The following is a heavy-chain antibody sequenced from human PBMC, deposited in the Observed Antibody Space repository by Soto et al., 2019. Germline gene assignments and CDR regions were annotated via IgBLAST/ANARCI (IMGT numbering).Heavy chain of an antibody. D-gene: IGHD2-2*01. Sequence: GESLKISCKGSGYSFTSCWISWVRQMPGKGLEWMGRIDPSDSYTNYSPSFQGHVTISADKSISTAYLQWSSLKASDTAMYYCARGYCSSTSCYPNWFDPCGHVTLFTVSS. CDR2: IDPSDSYT. V-gene: IGHV5-10-1*01. CDR1: GYSFTSCW. J-gene: IGHJ5*02. CDR3: ARGYCSSTSCYPNWFDP.